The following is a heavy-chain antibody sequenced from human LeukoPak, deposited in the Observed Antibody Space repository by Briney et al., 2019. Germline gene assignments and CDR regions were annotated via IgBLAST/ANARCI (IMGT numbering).Heavy chain of an antibody. D-gene: IGHD1-26*01. CDR3: ASYSGSYYRGGIDY. J-gene: IGHJ4*02. CDR2: IYYSGST. Sequence: SETLSLTCTVSGGSISSSSYYWGWIRQPPGKGLEWIGSIYYSGSTYYNPSLKSRVTISVDTSKNQFSLKLSSVTAADTAVYYCASYSGSYYRGGIDYWGQGTLVTVSS. V-gene: IGHV4-39*07. CDR1: GGSISSSSYY.